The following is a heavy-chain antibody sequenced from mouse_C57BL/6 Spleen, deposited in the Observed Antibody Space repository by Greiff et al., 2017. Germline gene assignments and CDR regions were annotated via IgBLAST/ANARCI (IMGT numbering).Heavy chain of an antibody. CDR2: INPNNGGT. CDR3: SRFYYGSSYWYFDV. J-gene: IGHJ1*03. V-gene: IGHV1-26*01. D-gene: IGHD1-1*01. Sequence: EVQLQQSGPELVKPGASVKISCKASGYTFTDYYMNWVKQSHGKSLEWIGDINPNNGGTSYNQKFKGKATLTVDKSSCTAYMALRSLTSEDSAVYYCSRFYYGSSYWYFDVWGTGTTVTVSS. CDR1: GYTFTDYY.